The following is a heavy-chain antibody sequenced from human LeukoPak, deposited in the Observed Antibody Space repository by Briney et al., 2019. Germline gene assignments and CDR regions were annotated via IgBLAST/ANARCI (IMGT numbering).Heavy chain of an antibody. V-gene: IGHV4-31*03. Sequence: SETLSHTCTVSGASISSGGYYWSWIRQHPGKGLEWIGHIYSSGSTFYNPSLKSRVSISAATSRNQFSLNLSSVTAADTAVYYCARGGWSDNQLGHWGQGTLVTVSS. CDR1: GASISSGGYY. D-gene: IGHD1-1*01. CDR2: IYSSGST. CDR3: ARGGWSDNQLGH. J-gene: IGHJ4*02.